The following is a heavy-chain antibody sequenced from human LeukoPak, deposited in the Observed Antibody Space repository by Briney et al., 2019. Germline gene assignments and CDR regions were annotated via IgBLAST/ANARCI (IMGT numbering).Heavy chain of an antibody. J-gene: IGHJ4*02. CDR1: GFTFSSYA. D-gene: IGHD5-24*01. V-gene: IGHV3-30*18. Sequence: GGSLRLSCAASGFTFSSYAMSWVRQAPGKGLEWVAVISYDGSNKYYADSVKGRFTISRDNAKNTLYLQMNSLRAEDTAVYYCAKQMAVDYFDYWGQGTLVTVSS. CDR3: AKQMAVDYFDY. CDR2: ISYDGSNK.